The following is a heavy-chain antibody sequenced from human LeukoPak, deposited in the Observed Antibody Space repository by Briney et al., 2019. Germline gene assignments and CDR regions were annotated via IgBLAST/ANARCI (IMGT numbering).Heavy chain of an antibody. D-gene: IGHD3-16*01. Sequence: SETLSLTCAAYGGAFSGYYWSGIRQPPGKGVEWIGEINHSGSTNYNPSLTSRVTISVDQSTHQFSLTLSSVTAAPPAAYHCATAPVGRSTKIQHWGEGTLVTVYS. CDR1: GGAFSGYY. CDR3: ATAPVGRSTKIQH. V-gene: IGHV4-34*01. J-gene: IGHJ1*01. CDR2: INHSGST.